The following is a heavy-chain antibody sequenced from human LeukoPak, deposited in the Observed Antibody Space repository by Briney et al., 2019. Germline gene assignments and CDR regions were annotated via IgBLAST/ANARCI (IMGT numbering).Heavy chain of an antibody. J-gene: IGHJ4*02. CDR3: ARGASGYCSSTSCYYFDY. V-gene: IGHV4-34*01. CDR1: GGSFSGYY. CDR2: INHSGST. D-gene: IGHD2-2*01. Sequence: PSETLSLTCAVYGGSFSGYYWSWIRQPPGKGLEWIGEINHSGSTNYNPSLKSRVTISVDTSKNQFSLKLSSVTAVDTAVYYCARGASGYCSSTSCYYFDYWGQGTLVTVSS.